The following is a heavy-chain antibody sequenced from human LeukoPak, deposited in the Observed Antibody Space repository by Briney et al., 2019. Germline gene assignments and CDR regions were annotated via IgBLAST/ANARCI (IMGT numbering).Heavy chain of an antibody. V-gene: IGHV3-7*03. J-gene: IGHJ4*02. CDR3: ARVTGYMIEDYFDY. Sequence: GGSLRLSCAASEFTFSTYWMSWVRQAPGRGLEWVADIKQDGSEKYYVHSVKGRFTISRQNAKNSLFLQMNSLRAEDTAVYYCARVTGYMIEDYFDYWGQGTLVTVSS. CDR1: EFTFSTYW. CDR2: IKQDGSEK. D-gene: IGHD3-22*01.